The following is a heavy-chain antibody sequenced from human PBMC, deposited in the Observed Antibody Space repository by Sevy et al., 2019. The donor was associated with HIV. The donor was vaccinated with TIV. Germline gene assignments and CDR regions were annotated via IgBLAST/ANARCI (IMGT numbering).Heavy chain of an antibody. Sequence: SETLSLTCTVSGGSITPYYWNWIRQPPGKGLEWIGFIYCSGSTNSSPSLKSRVTISVDTSNKQFSLNLGSVTAADTAVYYCARGGGVTDYGLDVWGQGTTVTVSS. J-gene: IGHJ6*02. CDR2: IYCSGST. V-gene: IGHV4-59*01. CDR3: ARGGGVTDYGLDV. CDR1: GGSITPYY. D-gene: IGHD3-16*01.